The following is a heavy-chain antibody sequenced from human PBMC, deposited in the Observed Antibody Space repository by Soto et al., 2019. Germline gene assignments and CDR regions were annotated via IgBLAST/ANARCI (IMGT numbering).Heavy chain of an antibody. CDR2: IYYSGNT. V-gene: IGHV4-39*01. CDR1: GRSISCSCYF. CDR3: ARITRSPNSGYCDY. D-gene: IGHD7-27*01. Sequence: PSETLSHTCTLPGRSISCSCYFWGWIRLPPGKGLEWSESIYYSGNTYYNPSLKSRVTISVDTAKNQFSLKLSSVTAADTAVYYCARITRSPNSGYCDYWGQGALVTVS. J-gene: IGHJ4*02.